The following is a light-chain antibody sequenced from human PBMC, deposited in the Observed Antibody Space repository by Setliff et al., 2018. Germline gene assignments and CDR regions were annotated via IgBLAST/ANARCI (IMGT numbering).Light chain of an antibody. CDR2: DVN. CDR1: SSDIGAYDY. J-gene: IGLJ1*01. CDR3: MSYTTIRTYV. Sequence: QSALTQPASVSGSPGQSITISCTGSSSDIGAYDYVSWYQQHPGKAPKLMIYDVNNRPSGVSYRFSGSKSGNTASLTISGLQAEDEADYYCMSYTTIRTYVFGTGTKVTVL. V-gene: IGLV2-14*03.